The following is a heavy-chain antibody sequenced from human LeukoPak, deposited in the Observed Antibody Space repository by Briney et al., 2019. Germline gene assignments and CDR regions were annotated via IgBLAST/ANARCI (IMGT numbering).Heavy chain of an antibody. CDR3: ARFEAVAGHWLVDY. CDR2: INQDESQK. V-gene: IGHV3-7*01. J-gene: IGHJ4*02. Sequence: GGSLRPSCAASGFTFSRYWMTWVRQAPVEGLEWVANINQDESQKYYLGSVRGRFTISRDNAKNSLYLQMNSLTAEDTAVYYCARFEAVAGHWLVDYWGQGTLVTVSS. CDR1: GFTFSRYW. D-gene: IGHD6-19*01.